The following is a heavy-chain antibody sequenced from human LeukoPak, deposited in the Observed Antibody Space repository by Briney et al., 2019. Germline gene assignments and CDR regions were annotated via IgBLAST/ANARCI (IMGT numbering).Heavy chain of an antibody. CDR1: GFTFSNYN. CDR3: AKTGWEQQLVRMGWNYYYYMDV. Sequence: GGSLRLSCAASGFTFSNYNMNWVRQAPGKGLEWVSYISSSSSTIYYADSVKGRFTISRDNAKNSLYLQMNSLRAEDTAVYYCAKTGWEQQLVRMGWNYYYYMDVWGKGTTVTISS. J-gene: IGHJ6*03. CDR2: ISSSSSTI. D-gene: IGHD6-13*01. V-gene: IGHV3-48*01.